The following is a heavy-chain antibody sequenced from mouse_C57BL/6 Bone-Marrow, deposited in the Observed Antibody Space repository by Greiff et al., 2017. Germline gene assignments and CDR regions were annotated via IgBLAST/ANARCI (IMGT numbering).Heavy chain of an antibody. D-gene: IGHD2-1*01. CDR2: IHPNSGST. CDR1: GYTFTSYW. V-gene: IGHV1-64*01. CDR3: AREGIYYGNFWCSY. Sequence: QVQLQQPGAELVKPGASAKLSCKASGYTFTSYWMHWVKQRPGQGLEWIGMIHPNSGSTNYNEKFKSKATLTVDKSSSTAYMQLSSLASEDSAVYYCAREGIYYGNFWCSYWGQGTLVTVSA. J-gene: IGHJ3*01.